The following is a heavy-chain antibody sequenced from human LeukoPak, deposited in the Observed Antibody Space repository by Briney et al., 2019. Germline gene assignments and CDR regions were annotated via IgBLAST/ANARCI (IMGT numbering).Heavy chain of an antibody. CDR2: IYHGGST. D-gene: IGHD3-3*01. V-gene: IGHV4-39*01. CDR3: AGHKYYNFWGSFNWFDP. Sequence: SETLSLTCFVSGASIINNNYYWAWLRQPPGKGLEWFGSIYHGGSTSYNPSLKGRVPISVDTSKSHFTLKLNSVTAADTAVYSCAGHKYYNFWGSFNWFDPWGQGTLVTVSS. J-gene: IGHJ5*02. CDR1: GASIINNNYY.